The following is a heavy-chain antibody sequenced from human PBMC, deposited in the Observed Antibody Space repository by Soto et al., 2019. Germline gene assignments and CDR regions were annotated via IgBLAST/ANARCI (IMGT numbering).Heavy chain of an antibody. J-gene: IGHJ6*02. V-gene: IGHV1-46*01. Sequence: DSVKVSCKASGYTFSSYYMRWVRQAPGQGLEWMGIINPSGGSTSYVMKFSGRVTMTRDTSTSTVYMELSSLRDEDTAVYYCAGTYDYGSSVPTAYGMEVWGQGTTVAVSS. D-gene: IGHD3-22*01. CDR2: INPSGGST. CDR3: AGTYDYGSSVPTAYGMEV. CDR1: GYTFSSYY.